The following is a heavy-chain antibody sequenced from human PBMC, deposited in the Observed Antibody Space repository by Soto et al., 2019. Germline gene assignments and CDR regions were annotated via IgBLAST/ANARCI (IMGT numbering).Heavy chain of an antibody. J-gene: IGHJ4*02. CDR2: VYYTGITST. Sequence: PSETLSLTCSVSGASVNNYYWSWIRQPPGKGLEWIGFVYYTGITSTKFNPSLQSRVAMSVESSTNQFSLKLTSMTAADTAIYYCAKYRRTDAEGYRLDFWGPGTQVT. CDR1: GASVNNYY. CDR3: AKYRRTDAEGYRLDF. D-gene: IGHD5-12*01. V-gene: IGHV4-59*02.